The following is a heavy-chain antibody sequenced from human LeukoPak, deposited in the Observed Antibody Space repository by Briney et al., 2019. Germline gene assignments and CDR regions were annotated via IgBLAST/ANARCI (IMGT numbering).Heavy chain of an antibody. CDR1: GFTFSTYA. V-gene: IGHV3-23*01. J-gene: IGHJ4*02. CDR3: AKDRGRYYDSGGYYWGYYFDS. Sequence: GGSLRLSCAASGFTFSTYAVNWVRQAPGKGLEWVSTICGSGGSTYYADSVKGRFTISRDNSKNTLYLQMSSLRAEDTAVYYCAKDRGRYYDSGGYYWGYYFDSWGQGILVTVST. CDR2: ICGSGGST. D-gene: IGHD3-22*01.